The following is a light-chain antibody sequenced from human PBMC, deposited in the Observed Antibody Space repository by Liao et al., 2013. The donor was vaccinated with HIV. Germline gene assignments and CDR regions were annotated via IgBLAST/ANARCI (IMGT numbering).Light chain of an antibody. J-gene: IGLJ3*02. V-gene: IGLV3-21*04. Sequence: SHVLTQPPSVSVAPGKTARITCGGNNIGTKSVHWYQQKPGQAPVLVIYYDSDRPSGIPERFSGSNSGNTATLSISRVEAGDEADYYCQVWDSYYNIVFGGGTKLAVL. CDR1: NIGTKS. CDR2: YDS. CDR3: QVWDSYYNIV.